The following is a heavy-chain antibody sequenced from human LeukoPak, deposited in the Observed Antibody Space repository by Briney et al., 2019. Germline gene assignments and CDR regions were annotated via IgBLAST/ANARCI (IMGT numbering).Heavy chain of an antibody. CDR1: GDSISNYY. CDR3: ARGGDTSSWYAWFDP. Sequence: PSETLSLTCTVSGDSISNYYWSWIRQPPGKGLEWIGYIYHSGSTKYNPSLKSRVTISIDTSKRQFSLKLSSVTAADTAMYYCARGGDTSSWYAWFDPWGQGTLVTVSS. CDR2: IYHSGST. J-gene: IGHJ5*02. V-gene: IGHV4-59*01. D-gene: IGHD6-13*01.